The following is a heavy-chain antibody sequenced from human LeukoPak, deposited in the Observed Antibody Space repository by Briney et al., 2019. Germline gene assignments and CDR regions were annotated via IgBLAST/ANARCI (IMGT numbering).Heavy chain of an antibody. CDR3: ASDLRLGYYVPDY. Sequence: GGSLRLSCAASGFTFSSYAMSWVRQAPGKGLEWVSAISGSGGSTYYADSVKGRFTISRDNSKNTLYLQMNSLRAEDTAVYYCASDLRLGYYVPDYWGQGTLVTVSS. D-gene: IGHD3-3*01. CDR2: ISGSGGST. CDR1: GFTFSSYA. J-gene: IGHJ4*02. V-gene: IGHV3-23*01.